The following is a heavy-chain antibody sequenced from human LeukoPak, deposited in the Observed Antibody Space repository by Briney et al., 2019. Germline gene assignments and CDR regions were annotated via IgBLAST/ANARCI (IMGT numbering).Heavy chain of an antibody. J-gene: IGHJ6*03. V-gene: IGHV1-2*02. CDR2: INPNSGGT. D-gene: IGHD3-10*01. Sequence: GASVKVSCKASGYTFTGYYMHWVRQAPGQGLEWMGWINPNSGGTNYAQKFQGRVTMTRDTSISTAYMELSRLRSDDTAVYYCARDGLIGEDYYYYMDVWGKGTTVTVSS. CDR3: ARDGLIGEDYYYYMDV. CDR1: GYTFTGYY.